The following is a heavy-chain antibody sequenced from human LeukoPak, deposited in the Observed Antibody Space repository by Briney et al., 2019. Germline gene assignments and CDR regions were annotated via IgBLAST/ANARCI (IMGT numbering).Heavy chain of an antibody. CDR2: IWSDATNQ. CDR3: AKDAPRGFDYSNSLEH. CDR1: GFTFSHFG. J-gene: IGHJ4*02. Sequence: PGTSLRLSCEASGFTFSHFGMHWVRQAPGKGLEWVAVIWSDATNQYYGDSVKGRFTISRDNFKKTVSLQMDSLRAEDTAVYYCAKDAPRGFDYSNSLEHWGQGSLVTVSS. V-gene: IGHV3-33*06. D-gene: IGHD4-11*01.